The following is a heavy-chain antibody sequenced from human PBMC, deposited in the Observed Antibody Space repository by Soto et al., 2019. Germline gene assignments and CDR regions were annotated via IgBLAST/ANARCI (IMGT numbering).Heavy chain of an antibody. Sequence: SVKVSCKASGGTFSSYAISWVRQAPGQGLEWMGGIIPIFGTANYAQKFQGRVTITADGSTSTAYMELSSLRSEDTAVYYCARDLADIVVVVAARNYYYGMDVWGQGTTVTVSS. CDR1: GGTFSSYA. J-gene: IGHJ6*02. CDR2: IIPIFGTA. D-gene: IGHD2-15*01. V-gene: IGHV1-69*13. CDR3: ARDLADIVVVVAARNYYYGMDV.